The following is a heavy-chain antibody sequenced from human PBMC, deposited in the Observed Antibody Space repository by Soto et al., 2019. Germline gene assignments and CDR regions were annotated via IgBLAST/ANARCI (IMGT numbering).Heavy chain of an antibody. CDR1: GYTFTSYD. CDR3: ARERVVATIWGFYYYGMDV. D-gene: IGHD5-12*01. J-gene: IGHJ6*02. V-gene: IGHV1-8*01. Sequence: ASVKVSCKASGYTFTSYDINWVRQATGQGLEWMGWMNPNSGNTGYAQKFQGRVTMTRNTSISTAYMELSSLRSEDTAVYYWARERVVATIWGFYYYGMDVWGQGTTVTVSS. CDR2: MNPNSGNT.